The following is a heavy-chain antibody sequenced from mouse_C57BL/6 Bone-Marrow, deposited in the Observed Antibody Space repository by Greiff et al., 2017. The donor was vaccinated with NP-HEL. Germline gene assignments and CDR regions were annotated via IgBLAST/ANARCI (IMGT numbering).Heavy chain of an antibody. J-gene: IGHJ2*01. D-gene: IGHD2-4*01. Sequence: QVQLQQPGAELVKPGASVKLSCKASGYTFTSYWMHWVKQRPGQGLEWIGMIHPNSGSTNYNEKFKSKATLTVDKSSSTAYMQLSSLTSEDSAVYYFARLDYGGYFDYWGQGTTLTVSS. CDR1: GYTFTSYW. CDR2: IHPNSGST. V-gene: IGHV1-64*01. CDR3: ARLDYGGYFDY.